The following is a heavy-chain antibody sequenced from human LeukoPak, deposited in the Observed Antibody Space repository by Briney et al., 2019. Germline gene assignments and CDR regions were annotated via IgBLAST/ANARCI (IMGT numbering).Heavy chain of an antibody. J-gene: IGHJ4*02. CDR1: GFTFTNYW. Sequence: PGGSLRLSCAASGFTFTNYWMTWVRQAPGKGLEWVANIEEGGSRKNYADSVKGRFTISRDNAENSLYLQMNVLRVEDTAVYYCARDIPGGATHLDYWGQGTLVTVSA. D-gene: IGHD1-26*01. CDR3: ARDIPGGATHLDY. CDR2: IEEGGSRK. V-gene: IGHV3-7*01.